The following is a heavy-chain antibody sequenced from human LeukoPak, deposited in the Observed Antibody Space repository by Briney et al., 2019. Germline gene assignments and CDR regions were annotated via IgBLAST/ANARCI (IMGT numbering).Heavy chain of an antibody. V-gene: IGHV3-48*03. CDR3: AKGVSSGWTGIDY. CDR2: ISSSGSTI. J-gene: IGHJ4*02. Sequence: GGSLRLSCAASGFTFSSYEMNWVRQAPGKGLEWVSYISSSGSTIYYADSVKGRFTISRDNAKNSLYLQMNSLRAEDMALYYCAKGVSSGWTGIDYWGQGTLVTVSS. D-gene: IGHD6-19*01. CDR1: GFTFSSYE.